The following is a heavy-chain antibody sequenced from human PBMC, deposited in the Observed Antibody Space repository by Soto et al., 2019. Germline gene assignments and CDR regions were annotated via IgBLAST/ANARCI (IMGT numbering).Heavy chain of an antibody. V-gene: IGHV6-1*01. CDR2: TYFRSKWYN. D-gene: IGHD5-12*01. Sequence: SQTLPLTCASSGDSVSSNTASWNWIRQSPSRGLEWLGRTYFRSKWYNDYAVSVKSRIIINPDTSNNQLSLQLNSVTTEDTAVYFCAKGDNLGPKIGYVFYXWGQGILVPVSX. CDR3: AKGDNLGPKIGYVFYX. CDR1: GDSVSSNTAS. J-gene: IGHJ5*02.